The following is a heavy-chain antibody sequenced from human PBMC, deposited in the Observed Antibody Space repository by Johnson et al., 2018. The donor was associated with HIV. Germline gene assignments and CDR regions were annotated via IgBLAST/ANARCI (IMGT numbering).Heavy chain of an antibody. CDR2: ISYDGSNK. D-gene: IGHD6-13*01. CDR3: AKGIAAAASGAFDI. J-gene: IGHJ3*02. Sequence: VKLLESGGGVVQPGRSLRLSCAASGFTFSSYGMHWVRQAPGKGLEWVAVISYDGSNKYYADSVKGRFTISRDNSKNTLYLQMNSLRAEDTAVYYCAKGIAAAASGAFDIWGQGTMVTVSS. CDR1: GFTFSSYG. V-gene: IGHV3-30*18.